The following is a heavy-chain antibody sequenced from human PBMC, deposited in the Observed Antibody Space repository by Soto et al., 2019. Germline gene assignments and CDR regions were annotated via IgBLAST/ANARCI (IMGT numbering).Heavy chain of an antibody. CDR1: IGTFKNFA. J-gene: IGHJ6*02. V-gene: IGHV1-69*06. CDR2: VNPPFGTA. Sequence: QVHLVQSGAEVKKPGSSVRISCGTLIGTFKNFAIAWVRQAPGHGLEWLGEVNPPFGTAQSAPSLQGRASFTVDRASSTAYMELRNLRYEDTGIFFCARVRVTTRRRGHYFYVNGMDVWGQGTTVTVTS. D-gene: IGHD1-1*01. CDR3: ARVRVTTRRRGHYFYVNGMDV.